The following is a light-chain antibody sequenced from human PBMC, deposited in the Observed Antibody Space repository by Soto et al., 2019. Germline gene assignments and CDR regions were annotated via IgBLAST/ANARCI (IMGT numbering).Light chain of an antibody. CDR1: SSDVGAYNY. CDR2: EVS. Sequence: QSVLTQPASVSGSPGQSITISCTGTSSDVGAYNYVSWYQHHPGKAPKFMIYEVSNRPSGVSNRFSGSKSGNTASLTISGLQAEDEADYYCSSYTSSSTLLYVFGTGTKVTVL. CDR3: SSYTSSSTLLYV. V-gene: IGLV2-14*01. J-gene: IGLJ1*01.